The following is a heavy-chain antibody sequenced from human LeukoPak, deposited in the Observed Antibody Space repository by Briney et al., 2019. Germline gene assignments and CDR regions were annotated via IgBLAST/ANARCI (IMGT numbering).Heavy chain of an antibody. J-gene: IGHJ4*02. CDR2: IDQDATQK. D-gene: IGHD6-19*01. CDR3: GKVGGGGWPIDN. CDR1: GFAFTYYW. Sequence: GGSLRLSCAASGFAFTYYWMSWVRQAPGKGLEGVANIDQDATQKYYVDSVKGRFASSKDNAKNSLDLQINSLRVQDTAVYCGGKVGGGGWPIDNWGKGTPVTVSS. V-gene: IGHV3-7*01.